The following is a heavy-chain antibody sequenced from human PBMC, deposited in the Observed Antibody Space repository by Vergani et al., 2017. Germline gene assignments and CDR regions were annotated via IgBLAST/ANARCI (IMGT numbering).Heavy chain of an antibody. D-gene: IGHD3-3*01. Sequence: QVQLQQWGAGLLKPSETLSLTCTVSGGSISSGGYYWSWIRQHPGKGLEWIGYIYYSGSTYYNPSLKSRVTISVDTSKNQFSLKLSSVTAADTAVYYCARAFYYDFWSGYYLNAFDIWGQGTMVTVSS. V-gene: IGHV4-31*03. J-gene: IGHJ3*02. CDR2: IYYSGST. CDR3: ARAFYYDFWSGYYLNAFDI. CDR1: GGSISSGGYY.